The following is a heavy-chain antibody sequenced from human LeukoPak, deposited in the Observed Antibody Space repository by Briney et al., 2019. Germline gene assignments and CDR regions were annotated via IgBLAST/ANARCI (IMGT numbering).Heavy chain of an antibody. V-gene: IGHV3-23*01. J-gene: IGHJ4*02. CDR1: GFTFSNYA. D-gene: IGHD6-19*01. CDR3: PRQSYASGWNPFDY. Sequence: GGPLRLSCAASGFTFSNYAMSWVRQAPGKGLEWVSTISGGGITTYYADSAKGRFTISRDNSKNTMFLQMNSLRADDTAVYYCPRQSYASGWNPFDYWGQGILVTVSS. CDR2: ISGGGITT.